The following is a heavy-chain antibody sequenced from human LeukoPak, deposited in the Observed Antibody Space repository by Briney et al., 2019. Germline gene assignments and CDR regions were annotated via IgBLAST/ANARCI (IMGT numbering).Heavy chain of an antibody. CDR2: IYDSGST. CDR1: GGSIRSSYYY. J-gene: IGHJ6*02. Sequence: SETLSLTCTVSGGSIRSSYYYWGWIRQPPGKGLEWIGSIYDSGSTYYNPSLKSRVTISVDTSKNQFSLKLNSVTAADTAVYYCARIPGITMIVASGKGMDVWGQGTTVTVSS. D-gene: IGHD3-22*01. V-gene: IGHV4-39*01. CDR3: ARIPGITMIVASGKGMDV.